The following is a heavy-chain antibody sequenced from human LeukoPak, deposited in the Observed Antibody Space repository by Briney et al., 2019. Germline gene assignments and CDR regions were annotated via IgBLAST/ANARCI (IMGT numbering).Heavy chain of an antibody. D-gene: IGHD6-13*01. Sequence: QPGGSLRLSCVASGFTFRSYAMTWVRQAPGKGLEWVSSISDSGENTYYPDSVEGRFTISRDNSKNTLYLQMNSLRADDTAVYYCAKGRLSAADSWGQGTLVTVSS. CDR1: GFTFRSYA. J-gene: IGHJ4*02. CDR3: AKGRLSAADS. V-gene: IGHV3-23*01. CDR2: ISDSGENT.